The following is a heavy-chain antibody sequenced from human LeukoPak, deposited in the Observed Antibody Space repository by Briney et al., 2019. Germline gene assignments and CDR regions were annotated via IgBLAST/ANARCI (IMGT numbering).Heavy chain of an antibody. D-gene: IGHD6-19*01. J-gene: IGHJ4*02. CDR3: ARSLIGGSSGPLGY. CDR2: IYYSGST. V-gene: IGHV4-59*12. CDR1: GGSISNYY. Sequence: SETLSLTCTVSGGSISNYYWSWIRQPPGKGLEWIGYIYYSGSTNYNPSLKSRVTMSVDTSKNQFSLKLSSVTAADTAVYYCARSLIGGSSGPLGYWGQGTLVTVSS.